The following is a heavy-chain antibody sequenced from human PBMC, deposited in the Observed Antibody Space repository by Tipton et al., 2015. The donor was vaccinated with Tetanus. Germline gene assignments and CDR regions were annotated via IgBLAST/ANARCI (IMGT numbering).Heavy chain of an antibody. D-gene: IGHD3-3*01. V-gene: IGHV4-61*08. J-gene: IGHJ4*02. Sequence: TLSLTCTVSGGSVRSGDYQWNWIRQSPGKGLEWLAYISNSGRTNSNYDLKSRITISQDTSRNQFSLTLNSVTAADTAFYYCARGNNDFPKKGPFDYWGQGTLVTVSA. CDR1: GGSVRSGDYQ. CDR3: ARGNNDFPKKGPFDY. CDR2: ISNSGRT.